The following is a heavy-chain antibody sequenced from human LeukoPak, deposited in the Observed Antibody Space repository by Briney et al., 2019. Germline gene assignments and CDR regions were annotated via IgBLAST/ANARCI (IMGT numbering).Heavy chain of an antibody. CDR3: ATYGSGSYSETITFDY. D-gene: IGHD3-10*01. Sequence: GGSLRLSCAASGFTFSSYAMSWVRQAPGKGLEWVSGISGSGGSTYYADSVKGRFIISRDNSKNTLNLQMNSLRAEDTAVYYCATYGSGSYSETITFDYWGQGTLVTVSS. CDR2: ISGSGGST. CDR1: GFTFSSYA. J-gene: IGHJ4*02. V-gene: IGHV3-23*01.